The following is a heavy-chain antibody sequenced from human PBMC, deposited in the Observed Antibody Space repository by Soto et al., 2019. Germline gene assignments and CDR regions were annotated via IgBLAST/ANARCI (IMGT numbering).Heavy chain of an antibody. Sequence: PGGSLRLSCAASGFTFSSYGMHWVRQAPGKGLEWVAVISYDGSNKYYADSVKGRFTISRDNSKNTLYLQMNSLRAEDTAVYYCAKVPRVYCSSTSCYTFDYWGQGTLVTVSS. V-gene: IGHV3-30*18. CDR1: GFTFSSYG. D-gene: IGHD2-2*02. CDR2: ISYDGSNK. J-gene: IGHJ4*02. CDR3: AKVPRVYCSSTSCYTFDY.